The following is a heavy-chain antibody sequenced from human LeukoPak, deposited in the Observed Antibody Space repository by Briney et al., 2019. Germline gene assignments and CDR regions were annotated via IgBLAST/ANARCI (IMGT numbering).Heavy chain of an antibody. CDR1: GGSISSNNRY. CDR2: IYYSGST. J-gene: IGHJ6*03. CDR3: ASRDYDYYYMDV. V-gene: IGHV4-39*07. D-gene: IGHD5-24*01. Sequence: SETLSLTCTVSGGSISSNNRYWGWIRQPPGKGLEWIGTIYYSGSTYYNAALRSRVTISVDTSKNQFSLKLTSVTAADMAVYYCASRDYDYYYMDVWGKGTTVTVSS.